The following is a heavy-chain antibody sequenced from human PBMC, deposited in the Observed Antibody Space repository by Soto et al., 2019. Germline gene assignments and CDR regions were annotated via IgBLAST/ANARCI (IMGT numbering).Heavy chain of an antibody. CDR3: ARDKVVGATGN. Sequence: QVQPVQSGAEVKKPGASVKVSCKASGYTFTSYDISWVRQATGQGLEWMGWMNPNSGNTVYAQKFQGRVTMTRNTSISTAYMELSSLISEDTAVYYCARDKVVGATGNWGQGTLVTVSS. CDR1: GYTFTSYD. D-gene: IGHD1-1*01. V-gene: IGHV1-8*01. CDR2: MNPNSGNT. J-gene: IGHJ4*02.